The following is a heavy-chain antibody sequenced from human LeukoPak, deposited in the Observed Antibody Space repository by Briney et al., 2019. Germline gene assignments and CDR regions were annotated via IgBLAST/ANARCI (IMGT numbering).Heavy chain of an antibody. CDR3: ARGHRYYYYMDV. V-gene: IGHV4-4*09. CDR2: IYTSGST. J-gene: IGHJ6*03. Sequence: SETLSLTCTVSGGSISSYYWSWIRKPPGKGLEWIGYIYTSGSTNYNPSLKSRVTISVDTSKNPFSLKLSSVTAADTAVYYCARGHRYYYYMDVWGKGTTVTVSS. CDR1: GGSISSYY.